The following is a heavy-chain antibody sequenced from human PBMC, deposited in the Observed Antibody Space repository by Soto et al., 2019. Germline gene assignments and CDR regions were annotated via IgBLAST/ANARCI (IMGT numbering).Heavy chain of an antibody. V-gene: IGHV4-39*01. D-gene: IGHD2-15*01. CDR1: GGSISSSSYY. CDR3: ARKIGYCSGGSCYPYYYYYGMDV. CDR2: IYYSGST. J-gene: IGHJ6*02. Sequence: PSETLSLTCTVSGGSISSSSYYWGWIRQPPGKGLEWIGSIYYSGSTYYNPSLKSRVTISVDTSKNQFSLKLSSVTAADTAVYYCARKIGYCSGGSCYPYYYYYGMDVWGQGTTVTVSS.